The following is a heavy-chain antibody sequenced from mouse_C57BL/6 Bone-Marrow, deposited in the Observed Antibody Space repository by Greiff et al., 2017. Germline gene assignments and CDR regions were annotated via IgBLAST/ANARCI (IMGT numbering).Heavy chain of an antibody. CDR2: ISNLAYSI. CDR3: ARHDYGQGYFDV. D-gene: IGHD1-1*02. J-gene: IGHJ1*03. V-gene: IGHV5-15*01. Sequence: EVQRVESGGGLVQPGGSLKLSCAASGFTFSDYRMAWVRQAPRKGPEWVAFISNLAYSIYYADTVTGRFTISRENAKNTLYLEMSSLRSEDTAMYYCARHDYGQGYFDVWGTGTTVTVSS. CDR1: GFTFSDYR.